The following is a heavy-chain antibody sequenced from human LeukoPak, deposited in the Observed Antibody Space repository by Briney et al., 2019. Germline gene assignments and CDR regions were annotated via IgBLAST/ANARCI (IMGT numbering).Heavy chain of an antibody. D-gene: IGHD3-22*01. CDR1: GFTFSSYS. CDR2: ISSSSSYI. CDR3: ARGQLYYDSSGFDY. J-gene: IGHJ4*02. V-gene: IGHV3-21*01. Sequence: GGSLRLSCAASGFTFSSYSMNWVRQAPGKGLEWVSSISSSSSYIYYVDSVKGRFTISRDNAKNSLYLQMNSLRAEDTAVYYCARGQLYYDSSGFDYWGQGTLVTVSS.